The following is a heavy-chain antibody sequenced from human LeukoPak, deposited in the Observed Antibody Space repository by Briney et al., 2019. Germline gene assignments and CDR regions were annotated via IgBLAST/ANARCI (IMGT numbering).Heavy chain of an antibody. V-gene: IGHV3-30*18. CDR1: GFTFSSYG. CDR3: ANTGTTGTNTADY. D-gene: IGHD1-1*01. CDR2: ISYDGSNK. Sequence: PGGSLRLSRAASGFTFSSYGMHWVRQAPGKGLEWVAVISYDGSNKYYADSVKGRFTISRDNSKNTLYLQMNSLRAEDTAVYYCANTGTTGTNTADYWGQGTLVTVSS. J-gene: IGHJ4*02.